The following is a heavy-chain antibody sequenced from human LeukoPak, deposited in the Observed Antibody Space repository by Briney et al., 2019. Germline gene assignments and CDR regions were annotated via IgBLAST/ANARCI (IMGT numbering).Heavy chain of an antibody. V-gene: IGHV3-48*03. J-gene: IGHJ3*02. CDR2: INSGGTV. Sequence: PGGSLRLACAASGFIGRSYETGWVRQAPGKGLEWLSYINSGGTVYYAVKGRFTFSRDNAKNSLYLHMNSLRAEDTALYYCARFSSTWYVAFDMWGQGTMVTVSS. CDR1: GFIGRSYE. CDR3: ARFSSTWYVAFDM. D-gene: IGHD6-13*01.